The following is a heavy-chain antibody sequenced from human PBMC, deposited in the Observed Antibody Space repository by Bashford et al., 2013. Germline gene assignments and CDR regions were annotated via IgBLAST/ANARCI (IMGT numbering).Heavy chain of an antibody. D-gene: IGHD6-6*01. CDR3: ARERSSSSVLGY. J-gene: IGHJ4*02. V-gene: IGHV4-59*01. CDR1: GGSISSYY. Sequence: SETLSLTCTVSGGSISSYYWSWIRQPPGKGLEWIGYIYYSGSTNYNPSLKSRVTISVDTSKNQFSLKLSSVTAADTAVYYCARERSSSSVLGYWGQGTLVTVSS. CDR2: IYYSGST.